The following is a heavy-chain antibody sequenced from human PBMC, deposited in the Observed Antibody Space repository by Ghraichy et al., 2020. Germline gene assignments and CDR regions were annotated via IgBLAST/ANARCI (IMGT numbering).Heavy chain of an antibody. Sequence: LSLTCAASGFTVSSNYMSWVRQAPGKGLEWVSVIYSGGSTYYADSVKGRFTISRDNSKNTLYLQMNSLRAEDTAVYYCARLYCSGGSCYLDYWGQGTLVTVSS. CDR1: GFTVSSNY. CDR2: IYSGGST. J-gene: IGHJ4*02. CDR3: ARLYCSGGSCYLDY. V-gene: IGHV3-53*01. D-gene: IGHD2-15*01.